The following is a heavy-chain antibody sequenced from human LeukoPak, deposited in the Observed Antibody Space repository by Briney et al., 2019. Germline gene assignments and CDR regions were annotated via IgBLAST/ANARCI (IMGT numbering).Heavy chain of an antibody. D-gene: IGHD3-10*01. CDR3: TLIQGWGSGSYYRDF. CDR1: GFSISNDW. CDR2: VKSRSAGETT. V-gene: IGHV3-15*01. Sequence: GGSLSLSCAASGFSISNDWMSWVRQAPGKGLEWVARVKSRSAGETTDYAAPVKGRFTISRDDSKNTQYLQMNSLKTEDTAVYYCTLIQGWGSGSYYRDFWGQGTLVTVSS. J-gene: IGHJ4*02.